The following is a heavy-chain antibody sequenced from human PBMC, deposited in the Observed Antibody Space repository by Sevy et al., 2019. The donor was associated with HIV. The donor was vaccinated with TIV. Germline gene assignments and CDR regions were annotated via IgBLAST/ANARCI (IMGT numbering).Heavy chain of an antibody. CDR3: ASGGNGDFWSYEYYYYGMDV. Sequence: ASVKVSCKASGYSFDSYDINWVRQATGQGLEWMGWMSPKTGATGFAQKFKGRVTMTRNTSISTAYMELSSLKNEDTAVYYCASGGNGDFWSYEYYYYGMDVWGQGTTVTVSS. D-gene: IGHD3-3*01. CDR1: GYSFDSYD. J-gene: IGHJ6*02. V-gene: IGHV1-8*01. CDR2: MSPKTGAT.